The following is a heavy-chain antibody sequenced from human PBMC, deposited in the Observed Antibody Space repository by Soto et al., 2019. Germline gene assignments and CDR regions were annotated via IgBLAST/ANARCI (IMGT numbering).Heavy chain of an antibody. CDR2: IYWDDDK. CDR1: GFSLTTSGVG. J-gene: IGHJ4*02. CDR3: AHRVLRTVFGLVTTTAIYFDF. Sequence: QITLNESGPTQVNPRQTLTLTCTFSGFSLTTSGVGVGWIRQSPGKAPEWLALIYWDDDKRYSPSLKSRLTITKDTSKNHVVLTMADLDPADTAIYYCAHRVLRTVFGLVTTTAIYFDFWGQGTPVAVSS. D-gene: IGHD3-3*01. V-gene: IGHV2-5*02.